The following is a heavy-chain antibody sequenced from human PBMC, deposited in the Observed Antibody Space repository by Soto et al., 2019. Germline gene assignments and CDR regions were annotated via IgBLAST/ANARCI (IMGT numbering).Heavy chain of an antibody. D-gene: IGHD2-8*01. CDR3: AREIMVSSYYYYGIDV. V-gene: IGHV3-48*03. CDR1: GFTFSSYE. J-gene: IGHJ6*02. Sequence: GGSLRLSCAASGFTFSSYEMNWVRQAPGKGLEWVSYISSSGSTIYYADSVKGRFTISRDNAKNSLYLQMNSLRAEDTAVYYCAREIMVSSYYYYGIDVWGQGTTVTVSS. CDR2: ISSSGSTI.